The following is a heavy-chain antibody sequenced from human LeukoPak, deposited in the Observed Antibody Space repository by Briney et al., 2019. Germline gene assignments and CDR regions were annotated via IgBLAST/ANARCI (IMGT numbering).Heavy chain of an antibody. CDR3: ARDSTYYYDSSGYSRPFDY. CDR1: GGSISTSNYY. V-gene: IGHV4-39*07. CDR2: IYYSGST. J-gene: IGHJ4*02. Sequence: SETLSLTCTVSGGSISTSNYYWGWIRQPPGKGLEWIGSIYYSGSTYYNPSLKSRVTISVDTSKNQFSLKLSSVTAADTAVYYCARDSTYYYDSSGYSRPFDYWGQGTLVTVSS. D-gene: IGHD3-22*01.